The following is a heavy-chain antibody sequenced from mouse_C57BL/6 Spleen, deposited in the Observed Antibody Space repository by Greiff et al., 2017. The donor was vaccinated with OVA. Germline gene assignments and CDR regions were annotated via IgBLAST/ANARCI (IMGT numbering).Heavy chain of an antibody. J-gene: IGHJ4*01. V-gene: IGHV1-72*01. CDR1: GYTFTSYW. CDR2: IDPNSGGT. D-gene: IGHD2-3*01. CDR3: ARYDGYYSYAMDY. Sequence: QVQLKQPGAELVKPGASVKLSCKASGYTFTSYWMHWVKQRPGRGLEWIGRIDPNSGGTKYNEKFKSKATLTVDKPSSTAYMQLSSLTSEDSAVYYCARYDGYYSYAMDYWGQGTSVTVSS.